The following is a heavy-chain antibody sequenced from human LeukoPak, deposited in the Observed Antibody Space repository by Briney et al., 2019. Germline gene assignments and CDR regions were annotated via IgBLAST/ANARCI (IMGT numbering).Heavy chain of an antibody. CDR1: EFTFSSYW. J-gene: IGHJ4*02. Sequence: GGSLRLSCVASEFTFSSYWMHWVRQAPGKGLVWVSRINSDGSSTSYADSVKGRFTISRDNVKNTFYLQMNSLGAEDTAVYYCARGMAYSSGWFPFDYWGQGSLVTVSS. CDR2: INSDGSST. CDR3: ARGMAYSSGWFPFDY. D-gene: IGHD6-19*01. V-gene: IGHV3-74*01.